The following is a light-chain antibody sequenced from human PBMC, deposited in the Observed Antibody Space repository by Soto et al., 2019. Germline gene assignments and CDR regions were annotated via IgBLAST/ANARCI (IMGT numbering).Light chain of an antibody. CDR2: EDS. V-gene: IGLV6-57*04. J-gene: IGLJ2*01. CDR1: SGSIASNY. CDR3: QYFDINNVV. Sequence: NFMLTQPHSVSESPGQTVTISCTRSSGSIASNYVQWYQQRPGSAPTTVIYEDSQRPSGVPDRFSGSIDSSSNSASLTISRLKTEDDADYYCQYFDINNVVFGGGTKVTVL.